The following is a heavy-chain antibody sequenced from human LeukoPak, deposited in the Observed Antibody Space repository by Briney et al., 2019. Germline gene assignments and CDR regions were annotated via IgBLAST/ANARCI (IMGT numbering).Heavy chain of an antibody. CDR1: GFTFSSYS. CDR2: IKQDGSEK. V-gene: IGHV3-7*01. Sequence: PGGSLRLSCAASGFTFSSYSMNWVRQAPGKGLEWVANIKQDGSEKYYVDSVKGRFTISRDNAKNSLYLQMNSLRAEDTAVYYCARDTLIVVVPAAVYYYYYMDVWGKGTTVTISS. CDR3: ARDTLIVVVPAAVYYYYYMDV. J-gene: IGHJ6*03. D-gene: IGHD2-2*01.